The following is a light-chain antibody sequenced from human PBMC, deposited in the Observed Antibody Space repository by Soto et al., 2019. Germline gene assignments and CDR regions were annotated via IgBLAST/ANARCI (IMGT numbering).Light chain of an antibody. Sequence: DVVLTQTPLSSPVTLGQPASISCRSSQSLEHSDGNTYLSWLHQRPGQPPRLLIYKVSHRFSGVRDSVSGGGASTDFTLKISRVEAEDVGIYYCMQATHYRPYTFGQGTKLESK. CDR3: MQATHYRPYT. J-gene: IGKJ2*01. V-gene: IGKV2-24*01. CDR1: QSLEHSDGNTY. CDR2: KVS.